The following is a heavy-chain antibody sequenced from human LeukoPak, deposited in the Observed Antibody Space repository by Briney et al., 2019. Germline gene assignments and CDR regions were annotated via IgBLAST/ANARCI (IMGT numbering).Heavy chain of an antibody. CDR1: GGTFSSYA. V-gene: IGHV1-69*13. D-gene: IGHD3-22*01. CDR3: ARVRMYYYDSSGYYFDY. J-gene: IGHJ4*02. Sequence: GASVKVSCKASGGTFSSYAISWVRQAPGQGLEWMGGIIPIFGTANYAQKFQGRVTITADESTSTAYMELSSLRSEDTAVYYCARVRMYYYDSSGYYFDYWGQGTLVTVSS. CDR2: IIPIFGTA.